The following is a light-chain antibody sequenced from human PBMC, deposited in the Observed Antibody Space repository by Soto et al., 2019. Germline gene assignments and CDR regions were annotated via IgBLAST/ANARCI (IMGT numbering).Light chain of an antibody. J-gene: IGKJ2*01. CDR1: RSISNW. CDR3: QQYNNWPLYT. V-gene: IGKV1-5*01. Sequence: DIQMTQSPSTLSASVGDRVTITCRASRSISNWLAWYQQKPGKAPKVLIFDASSLESGVPSRFSGSGSGTEFTLTINSLQPDDFATYYCQQYNNWPLYTFGQGTKLEI. CDR2: DAS.